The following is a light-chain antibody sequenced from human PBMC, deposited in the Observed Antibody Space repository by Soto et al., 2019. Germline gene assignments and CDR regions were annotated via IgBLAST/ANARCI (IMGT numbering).Light chain of an antibody. CDR2: GAS. J-gene: IGKJ1*01. Sequence: EVVVTQSPATLSLSPGERATLSCRASQNVRTFLDWYQQKPGQAPSLIIYGASNRATGIPARFSGSGSGTDFTLNISSLEPEDFAVYYCQQHCHRPPWTFGQGTRVEIQ. CDR1: QNVRTF. CDR3: QQHCHRPPWT. V-gene: IGKV3-11*01.